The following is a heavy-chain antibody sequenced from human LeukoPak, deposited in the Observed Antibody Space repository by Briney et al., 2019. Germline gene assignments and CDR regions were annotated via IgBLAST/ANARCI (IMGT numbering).Heavy chain of an antibody. CDR1: GGSISSGSYY. J-gene: IGHJ5*02. CDR3: AREWDIVVVPKTNWFDP. V-gene: IGHV4-61*02. Sequence: PSQTLSLTCTVSGGSISSGSYYWSWIRQPAGKGLEWIGRIYTSGSTNYNPSLKSRVTMSVDTSKNQFSLKLSSVTAADTAVYYCAREWDIVVVPKTNWFDPWGQGTLVTVSS. CDR2: IYTSGST. D-gene: IGHD2-2*01.